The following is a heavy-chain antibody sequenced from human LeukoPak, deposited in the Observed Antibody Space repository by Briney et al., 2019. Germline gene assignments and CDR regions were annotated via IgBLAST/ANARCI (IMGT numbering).Heavy chain of an antibody. CDR1: GGSISSSSYY. J-gene: IGHJ4*02. V-gene: IGHV4-39*07. D-gene: IGHD3-22*01. CDR3: ARVGLAMMMVDY. CDR2: IYYSGST. Sequence: KPSETLSLTCTVSGGSISSSSYYWGWIRQPPGKGLEWIGSIYYSGSTYYNPSLKSRVTISVDRSKNQFSLKLSSVTAADTAVYYCARVGLAMMMVDYWGQGTLVTVSS.